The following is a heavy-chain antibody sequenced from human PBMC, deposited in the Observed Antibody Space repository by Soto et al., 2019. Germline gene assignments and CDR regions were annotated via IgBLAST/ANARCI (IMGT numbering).Heavy chain of an antibody. J-gene: IGHJ6*02. V-gene: IGHV6-1*01. CDR1: GDSVSSNSAA. CDR3: ARDIVVVVAATPDGMDV. CDR2: TYYRSKWYN. D-gene: IGHD2-15*01. Sequence: QTLSLTCAISGDSVSSNSAAWNWIRQSPSRGLEWLGRTYYRSKWYNDYAVSVKSRITINPDTSKNQFSLQLNSVTPEDTAVYYCARDIVVVVAATPDGMDVWGQGTTVTVSS.